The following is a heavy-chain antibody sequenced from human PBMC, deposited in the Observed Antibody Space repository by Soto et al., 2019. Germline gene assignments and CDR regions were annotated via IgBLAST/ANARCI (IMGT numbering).Heavy chain of an antibody. J-gene: IGHJ6*03. V-gene: IGHV4-39*01. CDR3: VRRYCSGGSCYYMDV. CDR1: GGSISSSGYY. Sequence: SETLSLTCTVSGGSISSSGYYWGWIRQPPGKGLEWIGSIYYSGSTYYNPSLKSRVTISVDTSKNQFSLKLSSVTAADTAVYYCVRRYCSGGSCYYMDVWGKGTTVTVSS. D-gene: IGHD2-15*01. CDR2: IYYSGST.